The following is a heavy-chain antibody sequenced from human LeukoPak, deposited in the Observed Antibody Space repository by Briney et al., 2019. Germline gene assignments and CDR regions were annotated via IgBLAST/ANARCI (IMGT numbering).Heavy chain of an antibody. V-gene: IGHV4-59*12. CDR2: VYNSGRSS. CDR3: ARGLGAYSSSWHYRYYYYGMDV. D-gene: IGHD6-13*01. J-gene: IGHJ6*02. CDR1: GGSISSYY. Sequence: SETLSLTCTVSGGSISSYYWSWLRQPPGKGLEWIGYVYNSGRSSNYNPSLNSRVTISVDTSKNQFSLKLSSVTAADTAVYYCARGLGAYSSSWHYRYYYYGMDVWGQGTTVTVSS.